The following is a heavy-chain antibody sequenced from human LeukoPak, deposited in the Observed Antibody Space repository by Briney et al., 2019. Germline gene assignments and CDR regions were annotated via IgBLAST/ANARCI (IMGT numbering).Heavy chain of an antibody. D-gene: IGHD5-24*01. Sequence: SGPTLVKPTQTLTLTCTFSGFSLSTSGMCVSWIRQPPGKALEWLARIDWDDDKYYSTSLKTRLTISKDTSKNQVVLTMTNMDPVDTATYYCAHRLWAGYNSDAFDIWGQGTMVTVSS. CDR2: IDWDDDK. CDR3: AHRLWAGYNSDAFDI. CDR1: GFSLSTSGMC. V-gene: IGHV2-70*12. J-gene: IGHJ3*02.